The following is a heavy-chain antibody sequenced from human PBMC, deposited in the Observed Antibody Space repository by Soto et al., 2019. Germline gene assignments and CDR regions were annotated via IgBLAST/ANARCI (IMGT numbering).Heavy chain of an antibody. D-gene: IGHD5-12*01. CDR1: GFTFSSYA. J-gene: IGHJ6*03. Sequence: GGSLRLSCAASGFTFSSYAMSWVRQAPGKGLEWVSAISGSGGSTYYADSVKGRFTISRDNSKNTLYLQMNSLRAEDTAVYYCTRGYSGYDPMDVWGKGTTVTVSS. CDR2: ISGSGGST. CDR3: TRGYSGYDPMDV. V-gene: IGHV3-23*01.